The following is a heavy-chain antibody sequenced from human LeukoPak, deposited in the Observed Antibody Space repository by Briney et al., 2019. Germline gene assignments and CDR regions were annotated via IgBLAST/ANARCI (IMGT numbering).Heavy chain of an antibody. CDR3: ARDSSYSGSYYYYYYYYGMDV. Sequence: ASVKVSCKVSGYTLTELSMHWVRQAPGKGLEWMGGFDPEDGETIYAQKLQGRVTMTTDTSTSTAYMELRSLRSDDTAVYYCARDSSYSGSYYYYYYYYGMDVWGQGTTVTVSS. CDR2: FDPEDGET. J-gene: IGHJ6*02. D-gene: IGHD1-26*01. V-gene: IGHV1-24*01. CDR1: GYTLTELS.